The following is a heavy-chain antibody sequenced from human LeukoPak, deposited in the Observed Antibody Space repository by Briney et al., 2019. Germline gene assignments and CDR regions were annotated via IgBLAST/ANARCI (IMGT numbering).Heavy chain of an antibody. V-gene: IGHV3-7*04. D-gene: IGHD3-10*01. J-gene: IGHJ4*02. Sequence: GGSLRLSCAASGFTFSNYWMSWVRQTPGKGLEWVANIEQDGSAKYYVVSVDGRFTVSRDNAENSLYLQMDYLRAEDTAVYYCARADYYGSILDYWGQGSLVTVSS. CDR3: ARADYYGSILDY. CDR1: GFTFSNYW. CDR2: IEQDGSAK.